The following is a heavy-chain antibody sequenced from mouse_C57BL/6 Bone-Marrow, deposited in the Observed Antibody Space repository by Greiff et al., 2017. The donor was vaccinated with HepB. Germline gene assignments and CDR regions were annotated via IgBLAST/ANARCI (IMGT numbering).Heavy chain of an antibody. CDR3: ARWDGGYDWFAY. J-gene: IGHJ3*01. D-gene: IGHD2-2*01. V-gene: IGHV1-69*01. Sequence: QVQLQQPGAELVMPGASVKLSCKASGYTFTSYWMHWVKQRPGQGLEWIGEIDPSDSYTNYNQKFKGKSTLTVDKSSSTAYMQLSSLTSEDSAVYYCARWDGGYDWFAYWGQGTLVTVSA. CDR2: IDPSDSYT. CDR1: GYTFTSYW.